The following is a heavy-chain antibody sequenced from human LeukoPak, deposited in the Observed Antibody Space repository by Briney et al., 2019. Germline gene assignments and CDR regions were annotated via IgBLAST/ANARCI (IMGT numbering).Heavy chain of an antibody. Sequence: SETLSLTCTVSGGSISSYYWSWIRQPPGKGLEWIGYIYYSGSTNYNPSLKSRVTISVDTSKNQFPLKLSSVTAADTAVYYCARLHDYGGNYWGQGTLVTVSS. CDR1: GGSISSYY. D-gene: IGHD4-23*01. V-gene: IGHV4-59*08. CDR3: ARLHDYGGNY. J-gene: IGHJ4*02. CDR2: IYYSGST.